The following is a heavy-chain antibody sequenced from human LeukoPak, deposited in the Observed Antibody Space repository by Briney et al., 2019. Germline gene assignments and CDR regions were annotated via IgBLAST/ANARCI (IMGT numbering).Heavy chain of an antibody. J-gene: IGHJ4*02. V-gene: IGHV4-4*02. D-gene: IGHD3/OR15-3a*01. CDR3: ARSYWTGYHHLDF. CDR2: IYHSGST. Sequence: SETLSLTCAVSGGSISSSYWWTWVRPPPGKGLEWIGEIYHSGSTNYNPSLKSRLTISVDKSKNQFSLKLSSVTAADTAVYYCARSYWTGYHHLDFWGQGTLVTVSS. CDR1: GGSISSSYW.